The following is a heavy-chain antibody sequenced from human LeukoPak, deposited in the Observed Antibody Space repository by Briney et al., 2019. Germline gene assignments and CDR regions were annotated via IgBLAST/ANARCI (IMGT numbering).Heavy chain of an antibody. Sequence: LRLSCAASGFTFSDYYMSWIRQPPGKGLEWIGEINHSGSTNYNPSLKSRVTISVDTSKNQFSLKLSSVTAADTAVYYCARGLRQQLSDYWGQGTLVTVSS. D-gene: IGHD6-13*01. V-gene: IGHV4-34*01. J-gene: IGHJ4*02. CDR2: INHSGST. CDR1: GFTFSDYY. CDR3: ARGLRQQLSDY.